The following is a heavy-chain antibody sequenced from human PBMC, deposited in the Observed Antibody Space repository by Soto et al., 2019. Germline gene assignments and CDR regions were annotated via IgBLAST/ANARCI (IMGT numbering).Heavy chain of an antibody. V-gene: IGHV4-59*08. CDR3: ARLIVGFLEWSHMDV. CDR1: GGSISSYY. D-gene: IGHD3-3*01. Sequence: PSETLSLTCTVSGGSISSYYWSWIRQPPGKGLEWIGYIYYSGSTNYNPSLKSRVTISVDTSKNQFSLKLSSVTAADTAVYYCARLIVGFLEWSHMDVWGKGTTVTVSS. CDR2: IYYSGST. J-gene: IGHJ6*03.